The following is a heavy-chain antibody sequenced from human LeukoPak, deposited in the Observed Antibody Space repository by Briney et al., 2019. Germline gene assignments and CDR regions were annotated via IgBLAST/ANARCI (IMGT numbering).Heavy chain of an antibody. D-gene: IGHD1-14*01. CDR3: ATETNGRHYDY. Sequence: GGSLRLSCTASGLTFSISGFNWVRQAPGKGLEWVASIGPTGSDRYHADSIKGRFTISRDNANNFLYLQMNSLRAEDTAVYYCATETNGRHYDYWGQGTLLTVSS. CDR2: IGPTGSDR. J-gene: IGHJ4*02. CDR1: GLTFSISG. V-gene: IGHV3-21*06.